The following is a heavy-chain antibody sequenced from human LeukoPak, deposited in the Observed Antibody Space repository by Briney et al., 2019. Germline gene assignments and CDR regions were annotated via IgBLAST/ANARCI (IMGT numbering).Heavy chain of an antibody. CDR2: IYYSGST. J-gene: IGHJ4*02. CDR3: ARGLGSFDY. V-gene: IGHV4-59*08. D-gene: IGHD3-22*01. CDR1: GGSISSYY. Sequence: SETLSLTCTVSGGSISSYYWSWIRQPPGKGLEWIGYIYYSGSTNYNPSLKSRVTISVDTSKNQFSLKLSSVTAADTAVYYCARGLGSFDYWGQGTLVTVSS.